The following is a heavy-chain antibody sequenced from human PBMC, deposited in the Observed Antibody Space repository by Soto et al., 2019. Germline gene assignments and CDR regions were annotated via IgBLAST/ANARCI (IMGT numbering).Heavy chain of an antibody. D-gene: IGHD2-21*02. CDR2: ITSDGKSK. CDR3: ARESGDWPLNWFDP. Sequence: GGSLRLSCAASGINFSNHWMHWVRQRPAEGLVWVSRITSDGKSKAYAESVKGRFAISRDNAKNTLYLQMNGLTAEDTAVYYCARESGDWPLNWFDPWGQGTLVTVPQ. J-gene: IGHJ5*02. V-gene: IGHV3-74*01. CDR1: GINFSNHW.